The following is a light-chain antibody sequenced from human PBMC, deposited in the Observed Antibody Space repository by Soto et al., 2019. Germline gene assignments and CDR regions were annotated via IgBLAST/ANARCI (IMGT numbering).Light chain of an antibody. J-gene: IGKJ1*01. V-gene: IGKV3-20*02. CDR3: HHYET. CDR2: DAS. CDR1: QSVSSSY. Sequence: EIVLTQSPATLSLSPGERATLSCRASQSVSSSYLAWYQQKPGQAPRLLIYDASNRATGIPARFSGSGSGTDFTLTISSLEPEDFAVYYCHHYETFGQGTKVDIK.